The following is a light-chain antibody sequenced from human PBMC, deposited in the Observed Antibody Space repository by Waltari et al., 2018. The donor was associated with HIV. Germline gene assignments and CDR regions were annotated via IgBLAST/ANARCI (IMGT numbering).Light chain of an antibody. CDR3: CSYVGNFTWV. V-gene: IGLV2-11*01. CDR1: NRDVGGYNW. CDR2: DVS. J-gene: IGLJ3*02. Sequence: QSALTQPRSVSGSPGQSVTLSCTGTNRDVGGYNWVTWYQQHPGKVPKHMVYDVSKRPSGVPDRFSASKSDNTAYLTISGLQADDEGDYYCCSYVGNFTWVFGGGTILTVL.